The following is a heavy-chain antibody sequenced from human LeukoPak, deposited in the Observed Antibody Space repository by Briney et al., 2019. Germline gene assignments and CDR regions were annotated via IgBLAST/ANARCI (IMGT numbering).Heavy chain of an antibody. CDR3: ARFYYDASGYQRAFQH. V-gene: IGHV4-34*01. D-gene: IGHD3-22*01. CDR2: INHSEST. CDR1: GGSFSGYY. J-gene: IGHJ1*01. Sequence: PSETLSLTCAVSGGSFSGYYSWIRQPPGKGLEWIGEINHSESTNYNPSLKSRVTMSVDTSKKQFSLKLSSVTAADTAVYYCARFYYDASGYQRAFQHWGQGTLVTVSS.